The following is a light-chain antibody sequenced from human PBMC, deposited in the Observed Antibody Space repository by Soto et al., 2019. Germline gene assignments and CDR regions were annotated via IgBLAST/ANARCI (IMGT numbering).Light chain of an antibody. J-gene: IGKJ3*01. CDR3: QQNYISPPS. CDR1: QTINTY. Sequence: DIQLTQSPSSLSASVGDSVTITCRASQTINTYLNWYQQQPGKAPKLLINGASNCHNGAPSRFSGRGSGTDFTLTISSLQPEDFVTYYCQQNYISPPSFGPGTKVTMK. CDR2: GAS. V-gene: IGKV1-39*01.